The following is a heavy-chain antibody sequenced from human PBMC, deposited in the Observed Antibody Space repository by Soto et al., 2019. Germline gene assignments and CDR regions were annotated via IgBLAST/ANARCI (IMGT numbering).Heavy chain of an antibody. J-gene: IGHJ6*02. Sequence: GPLRVSCVGSGLTLSNYGMQWVRQAPGKGLEWVAVISYDGSNQYYGDSVRGRFTISRDNSRNTLYLHLNTLRPEDTAVYFCARGAENQLLHRDYFYGMDVWGQGTTVTVLL. D-gene: IGHD2-2*02. CDR2: ISYDGSNQ. CDR1: GLTLSNYG. CDR3: ARGAENQLLHRDYFYGMDV. V-gene: IGHV3-30-3*01.